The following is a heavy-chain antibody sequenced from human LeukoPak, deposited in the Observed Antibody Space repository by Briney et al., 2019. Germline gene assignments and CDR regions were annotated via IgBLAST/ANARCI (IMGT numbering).Heavy chain of an antibody. V-gene: IGHV3-9*01. CDR1: GFTFDDYA. J-gene: IGHJ3*02. Sequence: GRSLRLSCAASGFTFDDYAMHWVRQAPGKGLEWVSGISWNSGSIGYADSVKGRFTISRDNAKNSLYLQMNSLRAEDTALYYCAKVGYYYDSSGYYFDIWGQGTMVTVSS. CDR2: ISWNSGSI. CDR3: AKVGYYYDSSGYYFDI. D-gene: IGHD3-22*01.